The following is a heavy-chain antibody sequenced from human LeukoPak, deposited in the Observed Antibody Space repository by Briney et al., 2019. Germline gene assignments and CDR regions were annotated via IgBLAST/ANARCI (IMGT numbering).Heavy chain of an antibody. Sequence: ASVKVSCRASGGTFSSYAISWVRQAPGQGLEWMGWISAYNGNTNYAQKLQGRVTMTTDTSTSTAYMELRSLRSDDTAVYYCARDASYDFWSGYWLSDYYGMDVWGQGTTVTVSS. CDR1: GGTFSSYA. CDR2: ISAYNGNT. CDR3: ARDASYDFWSGYWLSDYYGMDV. V-gene: IGHV1-18*01. J-gene: IGHJ6*02. D-gene: IGHD3-3*01.